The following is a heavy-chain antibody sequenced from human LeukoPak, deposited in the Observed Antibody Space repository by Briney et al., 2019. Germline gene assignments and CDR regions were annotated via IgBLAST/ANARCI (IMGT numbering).Heavy chain of an antibody. CDR3: AREPLVVVAATRGYFDY. CDR1: GFDVSRNY. D-gene: IGHD2-15*01. CDR2: IYSGGNT. V-gene: IGHV3-53*01. J-gene: IGHJ4*02. Sequence: GGALRLSCAASGFDVSRNYMNWVRQAPGKGLEWVSAIYSGGNTYYADSVKGRFTISRDNSKNTLYLQMNSLRAEDTAVYYCAREPLVVVAATRGYFDYWGQGTLVTVSS.